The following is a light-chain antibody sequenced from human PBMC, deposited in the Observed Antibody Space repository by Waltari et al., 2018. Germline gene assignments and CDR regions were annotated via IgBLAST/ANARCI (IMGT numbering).Light chain of an antibody. J-gene: IGKJ1*01. CDR3: QKYGTLPAT. CDR1: QSVSRT. Sequence: EIVLTQSPGTLCLSPGERATLSCRASQSVSRTLAWYQQKPGQATRLLVYEASTRATGSPDRFSGSGSGTDFSLTISRLEPEDFAVYYCQKYGTLPATFGQGTKVEIK. V-gene: IGKV3-20*01. CDR2: EAS.